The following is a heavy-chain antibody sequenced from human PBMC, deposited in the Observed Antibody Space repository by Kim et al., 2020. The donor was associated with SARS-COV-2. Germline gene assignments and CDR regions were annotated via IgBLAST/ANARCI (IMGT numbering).Heavy chain of an antibody. V-gene: IGHV3-11*03. CDR1: GFTFSDYY. CDR3: ARNYDFWSGHTGDNWFDP. Sequence: GGSLRLSCAASGFTFSDYYMSWIRQAPGKGLEWVSYISSSSSYTNYADSVKGRFTISRDNAKNSLYLQMNSLRAEDTAVYYCARNYDFWSGHTGDNWFDPWGQGTLVTVSS. CDR2: ISSSSSYT. D-gene: IGHD3-3*01. J-gene: IGHJ5*02.